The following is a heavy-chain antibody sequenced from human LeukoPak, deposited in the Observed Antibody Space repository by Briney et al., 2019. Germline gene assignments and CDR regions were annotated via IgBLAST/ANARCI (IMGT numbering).Heavy chain of an antibody. V-gene: IGHV4-59*08. CDR3: ARRVSLYGAFDI. J-gene: IGHJ3*02. CDR2: IYNNEYT. CDR1: SGSMNTYY. D-gene: IGHD3-16*02. Sequence: PSETLSLTCTVGSGSMNTYYWNWVRQPPGKGLEWIGRIYNNEYTEYNPSLKNRVSISVDTSKSQFSLNLNSVTAADTAVYYCARRVSLYGAFDIWGLGTMVTVSS.